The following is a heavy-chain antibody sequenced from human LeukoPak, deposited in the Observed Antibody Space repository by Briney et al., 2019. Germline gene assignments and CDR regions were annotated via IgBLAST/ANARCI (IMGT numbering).Heavy chain of an antibody. V-gene: IGHV4-39*01. CDR2: IYYSGST. CDR1: GGSISSSSYY. J-gene: IGHJ5*02. Sequence: SETLSLTCTVSGGSISSSSYYWGWIRQPPGKGLEWLGSIYYSGSTYYNPSLKSRVTISVDTSKNQFSLKLSSVTAADTAVYYCARHLGGDYYDSSAIPWFDPWGQGTLVTVSS. CDR3: ARHLGGDYYDSSAIPWFDP. D-gene: IGHD3-22*01.